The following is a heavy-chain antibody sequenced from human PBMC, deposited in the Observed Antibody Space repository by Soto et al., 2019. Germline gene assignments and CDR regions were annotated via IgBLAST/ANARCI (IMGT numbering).Heavy chain of an antibody. Sequence: SETLSLTCTVSGGSISSSSYYWGWIRQPPGKGLEWIGSIYYSGSTYYNPSLKSRVTISVDTSKNQFSLKLSSVTAADTAVYYCARHQIVYGSGSYYNEDAFPFDYWGQGTLVTVSS. D-gene: IGHD3-10*01. CDR2: IYYSGST. V-gene: IGHV4-39*01. J-gene: IGHJ4*02. CDR3: ARHQIVYGSGSYYNEDAFPFDY. CDR1: GGSISSSSYY.